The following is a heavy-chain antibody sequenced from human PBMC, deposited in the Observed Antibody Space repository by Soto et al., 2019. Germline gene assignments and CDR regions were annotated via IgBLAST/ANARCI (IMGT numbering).Heavy chain of an antibody. Sequence: NTSETLSLTCTVSGGSISSYYWSWIRQPPGKGLEWIGYVYYSGNTNYNPSLKSRVTISVDTSKNQFSLKLSSVTAADTAVYYCARSINPCGQGTLVTVSS. V-gene: IGHV4-59*12. J-gene: IGHJ5*02. D-gene: IGHD3-10*01. CDR2: VYYSGNT. CDR3: ARSINP. CDR1: GGSISSYY.